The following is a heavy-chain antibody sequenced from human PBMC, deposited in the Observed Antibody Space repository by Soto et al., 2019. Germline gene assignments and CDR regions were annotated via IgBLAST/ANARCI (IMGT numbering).Heavy chain of an antibody. V-gene: IGHV1-46*01. CDR3: ARDTRYYYDSSGYYEY. CDR2: INPSGGST. J-gene: IGHJ4*02. CDR1: GYTFTSYY. Sequence: ASVKVSCKASGYTFTSYYMHWVRQAPGQGLEWMGIINPSGGSTSYAQKFQGRVTMTRDTSTSKVYMELSSLRSEDTAVYYCARDTRYYYDSSGYYEYWAQGTMVTVSS. D-gene: IGHD3-22*01.